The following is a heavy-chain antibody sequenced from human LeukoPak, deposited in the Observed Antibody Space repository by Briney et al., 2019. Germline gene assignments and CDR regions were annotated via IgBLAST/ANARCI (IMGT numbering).Heavy chain of an antibody. CDR3: ARDQGYDILTGFSLNNWFDP. J-gene: IGHJ5*02. D-gene: IGHD3-9*01. CDR1: GFTFSSYS. V-gene: IGHV3-21*01. Sequence: GGSLRLSCAASGFTFSSYSMNWVRQAPGKGLEWVSSISSSSSYIYYADSVKGRFTISRDNAKNSLYLQMNSLRAEDTAVYYCARDQGYDILTGFSLNNWFDPWGQGTLVTVSS. CDR2: ISSSSSYI.